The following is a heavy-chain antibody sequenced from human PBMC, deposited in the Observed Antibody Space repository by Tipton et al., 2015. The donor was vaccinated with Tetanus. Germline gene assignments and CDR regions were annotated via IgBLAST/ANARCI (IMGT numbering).Heavy chain of an antibody. J-gene: IGHJ4*02. CDR1: GFIFSSYG. CDR3: AREADCSGGSCFSGVFDN. V-gene: IGHV3-33*01. Sequence: SLRLSCAASGFIFSSYGIHWVRQAPGKGLEWVAVSWYDGTDTYYADSVKGRFTLSRDNSKNTLYLQMNSLRVEDTAVYYCAREADCSGGSCFSGVFDNGGQGTQVTVSS. D-gene: IGHD2-15*01. CDR2: SWYDGTDT.